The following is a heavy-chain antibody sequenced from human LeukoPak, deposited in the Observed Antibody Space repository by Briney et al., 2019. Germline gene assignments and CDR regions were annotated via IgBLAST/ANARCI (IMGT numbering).Heavy chain of an antibody. V-gene: IGHV4-34*01. Sequence: GSLRLSCAAYGGSFSGYYWSWIRQPPGKGLEWIGEINHSGSTNYNPSLKSRVTISVDTSKNQFSLKLSSVTAADTAVYYCARGKNWFDPWGQGTLVTVSS. J-gene: IGHJ5*02. CDR1: GGSFSGYY. CDR3: ARGKNWFDP. CDR2: INHSGST.